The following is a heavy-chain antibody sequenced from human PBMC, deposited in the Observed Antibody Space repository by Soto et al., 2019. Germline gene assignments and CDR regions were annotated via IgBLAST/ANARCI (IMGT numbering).Heavy chain of an antibody. J-gene: IGHJ5*02. CDR1: GYILSAYY. V-gene: IGHV1-46*01. Sequence: SVKVSCKASGYILSAYYMHWVRQAPGQGLEWMGIINPSGGTTTYAQNFQGRVTMTRDTSTSTVYMELSSLTSEDTAMYYCARSYCGGDCPNNWFDPWGQGTLVTVSS. CDR2: INPSGGTT. CDR3: ARSYCGGDCPNNWFDP. D-gene: IGHD2-21*02.